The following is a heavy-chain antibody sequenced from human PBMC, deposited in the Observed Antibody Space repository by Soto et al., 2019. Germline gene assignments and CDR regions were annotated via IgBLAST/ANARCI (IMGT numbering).Heavy chain of an antibody. CDR2: IYYSGST. J-gene: IGHJ6*02. CDR3: ARRVRERAIFGVVIPDMDV. CDR1: GGSISSSSYY. Sequence: SETLSLTCTVSGGSISSSSYYWGWIRQPPGKGLEWIGSIYYSGSTYYNPSLKSRVTISVDTSKNQFSLKLSSVTAADTAVYYCARRVRERAIFGVVIPDMDVWGQGTTVTVSS. V-gene: IGHV4-39*01. D-gene: IGHD3-3*01.